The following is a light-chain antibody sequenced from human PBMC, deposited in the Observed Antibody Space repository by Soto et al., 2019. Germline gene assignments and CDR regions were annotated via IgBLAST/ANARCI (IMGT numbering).Light chain of an antibody. Sequence: EIVMTQSPATLSVSPGERATLSCRASQSVSSNLAWYQQKPGQAPRLLIYGASIRATGIPARFSGSGSGKELTLTISNLQSEDFAVYYCQQYNDWPTFGQGTKVEIK. CDR1: QSVSSN. J-gene: IGKJ1*01. V-gene: IGKV3D-15*03. CDR2: GAS. CDR3: QQYNDWPT.